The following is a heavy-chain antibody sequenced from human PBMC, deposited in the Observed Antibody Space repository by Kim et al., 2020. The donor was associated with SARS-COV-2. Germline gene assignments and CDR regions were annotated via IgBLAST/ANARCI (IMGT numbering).Heavy chain of an antibody. Sequence: SVKVSCKASGGTFSSYAISWVRQAPGQGLEWMGGIIPIFGTANYAKKFQGRVTIIADESTSTAYMELSSLRSEDTAVYYCARLVSVNYYDSSGYYNWFDPWGQGTLVTVSS. J-gene: IGHJ5*02. CDR2: IIPIFGTA. V-gene: IGHV1-69*13. CDR1: GGTFSSYA. CDR3: ARLVSVNYYDSSGYYNWFDP. D-gene: IGHD3-22*01.